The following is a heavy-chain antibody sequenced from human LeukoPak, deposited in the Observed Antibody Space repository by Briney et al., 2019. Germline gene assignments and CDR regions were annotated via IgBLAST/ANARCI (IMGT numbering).Heavy chain of an antibody. V-gene: IGHV3-23*01. CDR2: ISGSGGST. Sequence: PGGSLRLSCAASGFTFSSYAMSWVRQAPGKGLEWVSAISGSGGSTYYADSVKGRFTISRDNSKNTLYLQMNSLRAEDTAVYYCAKIESDSSSWYSISFAEYFQHWGQGTLVTVSS. CDR1: GFTFSSYA. J-gene: IGHJ1*01. CDR3: AKIESDSSSWYSISFAEYFQH. D-gene: IGHD6-13*01.